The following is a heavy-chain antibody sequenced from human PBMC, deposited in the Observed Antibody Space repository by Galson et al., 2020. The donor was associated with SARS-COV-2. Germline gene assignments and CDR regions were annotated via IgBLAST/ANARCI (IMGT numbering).Heavy chain of an antibody. J-gene: IGHJ4*02. CDR3: AKGGIQLWLPAGNS. CDR1: GFTFSSYG. Sequence: GESLKISCAASGFTFSSYGMHWVRQAPGKGLEWVAFIRYDGSNKYYADSVKGRFTISRDNSKNTLYLQMNSLRAEDTAGYYCAKGGIQLWLPAGNSWGQGTLVTVSS. D-gene: IGHD5-18*01. V-gene: IGHV3-30*02. CDR2: IRYDGSNK.